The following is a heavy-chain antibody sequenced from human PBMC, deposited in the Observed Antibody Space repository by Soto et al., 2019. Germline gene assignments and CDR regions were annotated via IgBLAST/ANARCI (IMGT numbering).Heavy chain of an antibody. D-gene: IGHD2-15*01. CDR2: ISAYNGNT. Sequence: ASVKVSCKASGYTFTSYGISWVRQAPGQGHEWMGWISAYNGNTNYAQKLQGRVTMTTDTSTSTAYMELRSLRSDDTAVYYCARSPIVVVVAATGSWFDPRGQGTLVTVSS. J-gene: IGHJ5*02. CDR1: GYTFTSYG. V-gene: IGHV1-18*01. CDR3: ARSPIVVVVAATGSWFDP.